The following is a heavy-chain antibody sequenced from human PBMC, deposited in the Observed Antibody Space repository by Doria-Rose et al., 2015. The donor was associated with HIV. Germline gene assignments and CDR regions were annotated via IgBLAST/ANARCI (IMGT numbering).Heavy chain of an antibody. CDR1: GGSISSSSYY. CDR3: ARVTDFWSGPWYYYYYGMDV. Sequence: QVQLQESGPGLVKPSETLSLTCTVSGGSISSSSYYWGWIRQPPGKGLEWIGSIYYSGSTYYNPSLKSRVTISVDTSKNQFSLKLSSVTAADTAVYYCARVTDFWSGPWYYYYYGMDVWGQGTTVTVSS. D-gene: IGHD3-3*01. V-gene: IGHV4-39*07. CDR2: IYYSGST. J-gene: IGHJ6*02.